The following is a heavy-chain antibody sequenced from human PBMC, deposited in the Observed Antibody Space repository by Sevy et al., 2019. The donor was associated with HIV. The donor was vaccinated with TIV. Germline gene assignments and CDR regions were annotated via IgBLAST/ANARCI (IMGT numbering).Heavy chain of an antibody. J-gene: IGHJ4*02. V-gene: IGHV4-34*01. D-gene: IGHD4-17*01. Sequence: SETLSLTCAVYGESFSNYYWSWIRLSPGKGLESIGEIDHSGRSDYNPSLKSRVTMSVDTPKNQFSLKLTSVTAADTAVYYGARGPKPLRSDYGDYRGVGYYFDSWGQGTLVTVSS. CDR2: IDHSGRS. CDR1: GESFSNYY. CDR3: ARGPKPLRSDYGDYRGVGYYFDS.